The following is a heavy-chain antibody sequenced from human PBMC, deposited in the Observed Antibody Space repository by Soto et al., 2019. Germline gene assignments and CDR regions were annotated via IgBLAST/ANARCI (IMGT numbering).Heavy chain of an antibody. CDR2: ISAYNGNT. J-gene: IGHJ3*02. V-gene: IGHV1-18*01. Sequence: ASVKVSCKASGYTFASYGFSWVRQAPGQGLEWMGWISAYNGNTNYAQKLHGRVTMTTDTSTSTAYMELRSLISDDTAVYYCARGNRIEAFDIWGQGTMVTVSS. D-gene: IGHD2-15*01. CDR1: GYTFASYG. CDR3: ARGNRIEAFDI.